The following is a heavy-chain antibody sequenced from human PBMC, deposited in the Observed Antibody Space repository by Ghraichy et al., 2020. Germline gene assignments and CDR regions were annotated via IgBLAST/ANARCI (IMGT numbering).Heavy chain of an antibody. Sequence: GGSLRLSCTASGFTFRSYSMNWVRQAPGKGLEWVSFISSSSSYIYFADSVKGRFTISRDNAQNSLFLQMNSLRAEDTAVYYCARKKGVAVAGTDYWGQGTLVTVSS. J-gene: IGHJ4*02. CDR1: GFTFRSYS. D-gene: IGHD6-19*01. CDR2: ISSSSSYI. CDR3: ARKKGVAVAGTDY. V-gene: IGHV3-21*01.